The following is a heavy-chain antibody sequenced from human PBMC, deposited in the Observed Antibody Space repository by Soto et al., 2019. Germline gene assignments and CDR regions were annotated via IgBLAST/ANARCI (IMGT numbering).Heavy chain of an antibody. CDR2: ISAYNGNT. CDR3: ARVWTPTVVYSGYWFDP. V-gene: IGHV1-18*01. J-gene: IGHJ5*01. D-gene: IGHD5-12*01. CDR1: GYTFTSYG. Sequence: GASVKVSCKASGYTFTSYGISWVRQAPGQGLEWMGWISAYNGNTNYAQKFQGRVTMTTDTSTSTAYMELRSLRSDDTAVYYCARVWTPTVVYSGYWFDPWGQGTLVTVSS.